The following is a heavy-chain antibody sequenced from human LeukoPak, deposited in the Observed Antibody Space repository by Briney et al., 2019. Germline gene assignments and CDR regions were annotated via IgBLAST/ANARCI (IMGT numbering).Heavy chain of an antibody. CDR2: IYYSGST. Sequence: SETLSLTCTVSGGPISSYCWDWIRQPPGRGLEWIWYIYYSGSTNYNPSLKSRVTISVDTFKNQFSLKQSSVTDPDTAMYYCARGWGYLDYWGQVTLVTVSS. D-gene: IGHD3-16*01. CDR3: ARGWGYLDY. J-gene: IGHJ4*02. V-gene: IGHV4-59*01. CDR1: GGPISSYC.